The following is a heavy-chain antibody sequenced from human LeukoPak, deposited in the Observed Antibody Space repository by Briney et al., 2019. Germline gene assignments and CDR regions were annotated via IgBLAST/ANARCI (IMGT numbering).Heavy chain of an antibody. Sequence: QAGGSLRLSRAASGFTVSSNYMSWVRQAPGKGLEWVSVIYSGSSTYYADSVKGRFSISRDNSKNTLYLQMNSLRAEDTAVYYCAREEYCGGDCYSSGMDVWGQGTTVTVSS. J-gene: IGHJ6*02. V-gene: IGHV3-66*01. CDR3: AREEYCGGDCYSSGMDV. D-gene: IGHD2-21*02. CDR2: IYSGSST. CDR1: GFTVSSNY.